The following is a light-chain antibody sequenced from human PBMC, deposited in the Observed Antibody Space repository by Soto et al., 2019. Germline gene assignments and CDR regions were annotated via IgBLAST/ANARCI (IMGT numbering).Light chain of an antibody. CDR3: QQYGSSPTWT. CDR1: QSVSSSY. V-gene: IGKV3-20*01. Sequence: EIVLTQSTGTLSLPPGEIATLSCWASQSVSSSYLAWYQQKPGQAPRLLIYGASSRATGIPDRFSGSGSGTDFSLTISRLEPEDFAVYYCQQYGSSPTWTFGQGTNVDIK. CDR2: GAS. J-gene: IGKJ1*01.